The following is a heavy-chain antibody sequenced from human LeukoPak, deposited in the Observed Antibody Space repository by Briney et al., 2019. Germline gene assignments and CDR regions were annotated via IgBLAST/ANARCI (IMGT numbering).Heavy chain of an antibody. V-gene: IGHV3-30*03. CDR3: ARDWGVDS. CDR1: GFTFSIYT. D-gene: IGHD3-10*01. CDR2: TSYDESNK. J-gene: IGHJ4*02. Sequence: GRSLRLSCAAPGFTFSIYTMVWVRQPPGKGLEWVAVTSYDESNKYYADSVKGRFTISRDNSNNALYLQMNSLGPEDTAVYYCARDWGVDSWGQGTLVTVSS.